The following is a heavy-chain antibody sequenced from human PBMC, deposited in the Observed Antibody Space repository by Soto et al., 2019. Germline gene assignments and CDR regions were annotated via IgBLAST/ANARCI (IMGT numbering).Heavy chain of an antibody. V-gene: IGHV1-18*04. J-gene: IGHJ6*03. CDR2: ISASNGDT. CDR1: GYTFTNHG. CDR3: ARMVRGSKIDYYYYMDV. D-gene: IGHD3-10*01. Sequence: QVELVQSGVEVKKPGASVKVSCKASGYTFTNHGLSWVRQAPGQGLEWMGWISASNGDTNYAQKFLGRVTVTTDTSTSTGYMELRSLKSEGTAVYYCARMVRGSKIDYYYYMDVWGKGTTVIVSS.